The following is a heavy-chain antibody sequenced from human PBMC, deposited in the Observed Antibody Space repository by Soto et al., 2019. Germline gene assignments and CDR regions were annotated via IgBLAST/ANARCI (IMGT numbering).Heavy chain of an antibody. Sequence: ASETLSLTCAVSGGFISRGGYYWSWIRQHPGKGLEWIGYIYYSGSTYYNPSLKSRVTISVDTPKNQFSLKLSSVTAADTAVYYCARSVFPWGQGTLVTVSS. J-gene: IGHJ5*02. CDR3: ARSVFP. CDR1: GGFISRGGYY. CDR2: IYYSGST. V-gene: IGHV4-31*11.